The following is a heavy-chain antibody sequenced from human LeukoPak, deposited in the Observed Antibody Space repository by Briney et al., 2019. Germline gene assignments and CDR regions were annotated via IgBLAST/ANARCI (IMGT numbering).Heavy chain of an antibody. D-gene: IGHD3-3*01. CDR2: ISSSSSYI. V-gene: IGHV3-21*01. CDR1: GFTFSSYS. J-gene: IGHJ6*02. CDR3: ARTILSGYGMDV. Sequence: GGSLRLSCAASGFTFSSYSMNWVRQAPGKGLEWVSSISSSSSYIYYADSVKGRFTISRDNAKNSLYLQMSSLRAEDTAVYYCARTILSGYGMDVWGQGTTVTVSS.